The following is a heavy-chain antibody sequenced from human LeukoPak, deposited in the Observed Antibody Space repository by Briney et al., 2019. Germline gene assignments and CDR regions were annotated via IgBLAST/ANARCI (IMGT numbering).Heavy chain of an antibody. Sequence: NPSETLSLSCTVSGGSLSTYYWSWIRQPPGKGLEGIGYNYSRAFTRETTNYNPSLMSRVTISVDTSENQFSLKLTSVTATDTAVYYCARDQEYSGSHYRYFDYWGRGTLVAVSS. CDR3: ARDQEYSGSHYRYFDY. J-gene: IGHJ4*02. D-gene: IGHD1-26*01. CDR2: NYSRAFTRETT. CDR1: GGSLSTYY. V-gene: IGHV4-59*01.